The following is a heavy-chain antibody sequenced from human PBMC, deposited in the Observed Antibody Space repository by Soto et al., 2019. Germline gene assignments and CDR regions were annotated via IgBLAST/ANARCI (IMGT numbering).Heavy chain of an antibody. CDR1: GGSISGYY. CDR2: IYHSGST. J-gene: IGHJ4*02. Sequence: PSETLSLTCSVSGGSISGYYWSWIRQPPGKGLEWIGYIYHSGSTYYNPSLKSRVTISVDRSKNQFSLKLSSVTAADTAVYYCARESPAYCGGDCYSDYWGQGTLVTVS. CDR3: ARESPAYCGGDCYSDY. V-gene: IGHV4-30-2*01. D-gene: IGHD2-21*02.